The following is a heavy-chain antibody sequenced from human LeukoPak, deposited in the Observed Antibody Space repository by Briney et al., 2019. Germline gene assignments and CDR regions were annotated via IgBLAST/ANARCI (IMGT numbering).Heavy chain of an antibody. D-gene: IGHD3-16*02. V-gene: IGHV4-31*03. CDR2: IYYSGST. J-gene: IGHJ4*02. CDR3: ARAVYYDYVWGSYRHPTYFDY. Sequence: PSETLSLTCTVSGVSISSGGYYWSWIRQHPGKGLEWIGYIYYSGSTYYNPSLKSRVTISVDTSKNQFSLKLSSVTAADTAVYYCARAVYYDYVWGSYRHPTYFDYWGQGTLVTVSS. CDR1: GVSISSGGYY.